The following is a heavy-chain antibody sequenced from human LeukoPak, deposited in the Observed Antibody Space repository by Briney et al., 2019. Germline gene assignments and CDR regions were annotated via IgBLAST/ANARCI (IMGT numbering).Heavy chain of an antibody. D-gene: IGHD2-2*01. CDR1: GFTFSSYG. Sequence: GGSLRLSCAASGFTFSSYGMHWVRQAPGKGLEWVAFIRYDGSNKYYADSVKGRFTIPRDNSKNTLYLQMNSLRAEDTAVYYCRIVVVPAARGWGQGTLVTVSS. CDR3: RIVVVPAARG. J-gene: IGHJ4*02. V-gene: IGHV3-30*02. CDR2: IRYDGSNK.